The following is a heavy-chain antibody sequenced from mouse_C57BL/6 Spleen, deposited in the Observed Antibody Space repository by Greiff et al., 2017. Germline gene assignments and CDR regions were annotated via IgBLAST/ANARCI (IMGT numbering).Heavy chain of an antibody. Sequence: VQLQQSGPELVKPGASVKISCKASGYAFSSSWMNWVKQRPGKGLEWIGRIYPGDGDTNYNGKFKGKATLTADKSSSTASMQLSSLTSEDSAFYFFARDPYFDYWGQGTTLTVSS. V-gene: IGHV1-82*01. J-gene: IGHJ2*01. CDR1: GYAFSSSW. CDR3: ARDPYFDY. CDR2: IYPGDGDT.